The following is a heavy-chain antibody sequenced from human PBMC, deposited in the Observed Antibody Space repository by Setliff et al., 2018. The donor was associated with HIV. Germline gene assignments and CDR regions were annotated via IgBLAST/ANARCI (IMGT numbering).Heavy chain of an antibody. D-gene: IGHD5-18*01. CDR3: ARHANTAMVTIDY. V-gene: IGHV5-51*01. J-gene: IGHJ4*02. CDR1: GYSFTSYW. CDR2: IYPGDSDT. Sequence: GASLTISCKGSGYSFTSYWIGWVRQMPGKGLEWRGIIYPGDSDTRYSPSVQGQVTISADKSISTAYLQWSSLKASDTAMYYCARHANTAMVTIDYWGQGTLVTVSS.